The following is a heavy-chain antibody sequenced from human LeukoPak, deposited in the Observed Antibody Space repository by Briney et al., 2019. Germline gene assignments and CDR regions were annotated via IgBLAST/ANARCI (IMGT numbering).Heavy chain of an antibody. J-gene: IGHJ4*02. D-gene: IGHD4-17*01. V-gene: IGHV3-48*01. CDR2: ISGSSSTI. CDR3: ARQRAGFTVTTSDY. CDR1: GFTFSSYS. Sequence: GGSLGLSCAASGFTFSSYSMNWVRQAPGKGLEWVSYISGSSSTIYYADSVKGRFTISRDNAKNSLYLQMNSLRAEDTAVYYCARQRAGFTVTTSDYWGQGNLVTVSS.